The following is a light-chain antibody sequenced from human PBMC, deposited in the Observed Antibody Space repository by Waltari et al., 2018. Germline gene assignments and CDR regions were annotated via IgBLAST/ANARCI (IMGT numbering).Light chain of an antibody. CDR3: QQYDSLPPYT. CDR2: GAS. V-gene: IGKV3-15*01. Sequence: VVTQSPDTLSVSPGERATVSCRASQSVGDHVAWYQQRAGQPPRLLIYGASARATDIPARFSGSGSGTEFTLTISSLQSEDFAVYYCQQYDSLPPYTFGQGTKLEMK. J-gene: IGKJ2*01. CDR1: QSVGDH.